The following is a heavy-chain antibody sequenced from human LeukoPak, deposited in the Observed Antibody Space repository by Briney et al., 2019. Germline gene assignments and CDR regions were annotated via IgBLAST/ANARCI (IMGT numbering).Heavy chain of an antibody. J-gene: IGHJ3*02. V-gene: IGHV3-9*01. Sequence: PGRSLRLSCAASGFTFDDYAMHWVRQAPGKGLEWVSGISWNSGSIGYADSVKGRFTISRDNAKNSLYLQMNSLRAEDTAVYYCAKEPTYGGVAPRVLFDIWGQGTMVTVSS. CDR1: GFTFDDYA. CDR3: AKEPTYGGVAPRVLFDI. CDR2: ISWNSGSI. D-gene: IGHD3-3*01.